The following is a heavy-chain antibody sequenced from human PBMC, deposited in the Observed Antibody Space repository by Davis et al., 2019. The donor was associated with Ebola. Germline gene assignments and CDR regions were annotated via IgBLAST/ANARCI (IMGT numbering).Heavy chain of an antibody. V-gene: IGHV3-30-3*01. D-gene: IGHD2-2*01. CDR1: GFTFSSYA. Sequence: GESLKISCAASGFTFSSYAMHWVRQAPGKGLEWVAVISYDGSNKYYADSVKGRFTISRDNSKNTLYLQMNSLRAEDTAVYYCARFVVPAAQYNWFDPWGQGTLVTVSS. CDR3: ARFVVPAAQYNWFDP. J-gene: IGHJ5*02. CDR2: ISYDGSNK.